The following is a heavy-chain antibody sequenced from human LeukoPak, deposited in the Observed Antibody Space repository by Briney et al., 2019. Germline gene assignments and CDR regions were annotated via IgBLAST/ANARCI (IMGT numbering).Heavy chain of an antibody. CDR3: AREYRGYFDY. CDR1: XFTFSTYT. D-gene: IGHD1-26*01. Sequence: SLRLSCAAXXFTFSTYTMHWVRQAPGKGLEWVAVISYDGSDKYYADSVKGRFTISRDNSKNTLYLQMNSLRPEDTAVYYCAREYRGYFDYWGQGTLVTVSS. V-gene: IGHV3-30*04. CDR2: ISYDGSDK. J-gene: IGHJ4*02.